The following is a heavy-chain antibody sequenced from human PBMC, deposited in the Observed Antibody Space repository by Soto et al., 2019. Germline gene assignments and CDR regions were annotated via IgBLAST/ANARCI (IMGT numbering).Heavy chain of an antibody. Sequence: GESLKISCKTSGYSFTSHWIAWVRQMPGKGLEWMGIIYPSDSDIRYRPSFQGQVTISVDKSISTAYLQWSSLKASDTATYYCARKDYSNYRGGMVVGGQGDTVTVSS. J-gene: IGHJ6*02. CDR3: ARKDYSNYRGGMVV. CDR2: IYPSDSDI. CDR1: GYSFTSHW. V-gene: IGHV5-51*01. D-gene: IGHD2-2*01.